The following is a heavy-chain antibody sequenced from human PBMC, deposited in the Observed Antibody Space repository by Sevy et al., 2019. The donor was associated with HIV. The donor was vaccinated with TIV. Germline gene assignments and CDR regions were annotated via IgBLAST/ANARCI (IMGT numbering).Heavy chain of an antibody. CDR1: GFIFSNYG. CDR2: ISSDGSDR. J-gene: IGHJ6*02. D-gene: IGHD6-13*01. V-gene: IGHV3-30*18. Sequence: GESLKISCAASGFIFSNYGMHWVRQAPGKGLEWVAVISSDGSDRDYADSVKGRFTISRDNSKDTLDLQMNSLRADDTAVYYCANSWGRYDGSSWIYYYYDVDVWGQGTKVTVSS. CDR3: ANSWGRYDGSSWIYYYYDVDV.